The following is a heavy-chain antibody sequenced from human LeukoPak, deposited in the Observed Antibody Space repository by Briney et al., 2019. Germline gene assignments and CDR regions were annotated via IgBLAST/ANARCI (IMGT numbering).Heavy chain of an antibody. D-gene: IGHD3-22*01. J-gene: IGHJ6*03. Sequence: GGSLRLSCAASGFTFSSYWMSWVRQAPGKGLEWVANIKQDGSEKYYVDSVKGRFTISRDNAKNTLYLQMNNLRAEDTAVYFCAKGSYYDSSGYHYSYYYMDVWGKGTTVTISS. CDR1: GFTFSSYW. V-gene: IGHV3-7*03. CDR2: IKQDGSEK. CDR3: AKGSYYDSSGYHYSYYYMDV.